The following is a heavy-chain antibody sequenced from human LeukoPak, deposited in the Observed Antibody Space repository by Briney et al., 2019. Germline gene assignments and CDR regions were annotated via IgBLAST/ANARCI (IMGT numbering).Heavy chain of an antibody. V-gene: IGHV4-38-2*02. D-gene: IGHD2-15*01. J-gene: IGHJ4*02. CDR1: GYSISSGYY. Sequence: PSEPLSLTCTVSGYSISSGYYWGWIRQPPGTGLEWIGSIYHSGSTYYNPSLKSRVTISVDTSKNQFSLKLSSVTAADTAVYYCARDMGELDYCSGGSCSSGEFYFDYWGQGTLVTVSS. CDR3: ARDMGELDYCSGGSCSSGEFYFDY. CDR2: IYHSGST.